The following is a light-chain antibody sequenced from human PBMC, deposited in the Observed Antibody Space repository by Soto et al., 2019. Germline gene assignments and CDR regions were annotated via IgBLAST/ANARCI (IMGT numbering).Light chain of an antibody. CDR2: DVS. CDR3: QQDNNWPPT. CDR1: QSVSSN. V-gene: IGKV3-15*01. J-gene: IGKJ5*01. Sequence: EIVMPQSTATLSVSPGERTTLSCMASQSVSSNLAWYQQKPGQAPRLLIYDVSTRATGVPARFSGSGSGTEFTLTISSPQSEDFAVYYCQQDNNWPPTFGQGTRLEIK.